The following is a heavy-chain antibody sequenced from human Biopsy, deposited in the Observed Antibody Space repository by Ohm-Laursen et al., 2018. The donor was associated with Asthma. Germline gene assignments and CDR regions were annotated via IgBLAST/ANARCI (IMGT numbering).Heavy chain of an antibody. Sequence: GQTLSLTCAASGFVFSQARMHWVRQAPGKGLEWVAAVSSEGHSTSYDDSVKGRFTISRDNSKSRLFLQMDSLRVADSAVYYCARGQEDRGGDALESWGQGEKVAVSS. CDR1: GFVFSQAR. V-gene: IGHV3-30*03. D-gene: IGHD3-3*01. CDR3: ARGQEDRGGDALES. J-gene: IGHJ3*02. CDR2: VSSEGHST.